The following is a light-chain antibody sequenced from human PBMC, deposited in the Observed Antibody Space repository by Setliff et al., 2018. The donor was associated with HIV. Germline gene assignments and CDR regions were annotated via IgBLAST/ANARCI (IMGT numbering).Light chain of an antibody. Sequence: SYELTQPPSVSAAPGKTATITCGGNNIGTKRVHWYQQKPGQAPVLVVYDDSDRPSGFRGRFAGSNSGNTATLTITRVEAGDEADYYCQVWDSRSDHYVFGTGTKGTVL. J-gene: IGLJ1*01. CDR1: NIGTKR. CDR2: DDS. CDR3: QVWDSRSDHYV. V-gene: IGLV3-21*01.